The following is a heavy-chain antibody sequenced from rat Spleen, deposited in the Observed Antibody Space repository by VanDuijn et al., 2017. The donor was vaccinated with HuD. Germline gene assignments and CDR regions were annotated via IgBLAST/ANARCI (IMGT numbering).Heavy chain of an antibody. Sequence: EVQLVESGGGLVHPGRSLKLSCVTSGFTFNYYWMTWIRQAPGKGLEWIGEINKDSSTINYTPSLKDKFTISRDNAQNTLYLQMSSLQTEDTATYYCARAGSAAISLGNWFAYWGQGTLVTVSS. D-gene: IGHD1-2*01. CDR2: INKDSSTI. J-gene: IGHJ3*01. CDR1: GFTFNYYW. CDR3: ARAGSAAISLGNWFAY. V-gene: IGHV4-2*01.